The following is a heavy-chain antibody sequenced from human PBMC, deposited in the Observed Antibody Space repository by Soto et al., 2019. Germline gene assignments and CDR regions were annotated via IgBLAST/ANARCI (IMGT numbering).Heavy chain of an antibody. V-gene: IGHV1-46*03. CDR1: GYTFTSYY. CDR3: ASRHPYSSSWSYYYMDV. D-gene: IGHD6-13*01. J-gene: IGHJ6*03. CDR2: INPSGGST. Sequence: ASVKVSCKASGYTFTSYYMHWVRQAPGQGLEWMGIINPSGGSTSYAQKFQGRVTMTRDTSTSTVYMELSSLRSEDTAVYYCASRHPYSSSWSYYYMDVWGKGTTVTVSS.